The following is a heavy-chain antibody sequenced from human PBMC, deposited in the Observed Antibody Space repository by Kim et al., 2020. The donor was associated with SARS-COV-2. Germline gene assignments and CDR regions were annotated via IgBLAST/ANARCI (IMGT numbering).Heavy chain of an antibody. V-gene: IGHV3-9*01. D-gene: IGHD1-26*01. CDR2: ISWNSGSI. CDR1: GFTFDDYA. CDR3: AKSHRSGSYFYYYYYGMDV. Sequence: GGSLRLSCAASGFTFDDYAMHWVRQAPGKGLEWVSGISWNSGSIGYADSVKGRFTISRDNAKNSLYLQMNSLRAEDTALYYCAKSHRSGSYFYYYYYGMDVWGQGTTVTVSS. J-gene: IGHJ6*02.